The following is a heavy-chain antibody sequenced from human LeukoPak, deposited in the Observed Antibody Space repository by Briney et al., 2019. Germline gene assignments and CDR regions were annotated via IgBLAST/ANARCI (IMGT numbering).Heavy chain of an antibody. J-gene: IGHJ4*02. CDR1: GGTFSSYA. V-gene: IGHV1-69*01. Sequence: GASVKVSCKASGGTFSSYAISWVRQAPGQGLEWMGGIIPIFGTANYAQKFQGRVTITADESTSTAYMELSSLRSEDTAVYYCARATVVWYGDYVCPFDYWGQGTLVTVSS. D-gene: IGHD4-17*01. CDR3: ARATVVWYGDYVCPFDY. CDR2: IIPIFGTA.